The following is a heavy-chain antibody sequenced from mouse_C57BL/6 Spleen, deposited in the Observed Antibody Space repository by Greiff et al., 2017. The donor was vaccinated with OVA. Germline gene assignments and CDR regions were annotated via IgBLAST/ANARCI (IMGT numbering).Heavy chain of an antibody. CDR2: IYPGDGDT. D-gene: IGHD3-2*02. Sequence: VQLQQSGAELVKPGASVKISCKASGYAFSSYWMNWVKQRPGKGLEWIGQIYPGDGDTNYNGKFKGKATLTADKSSSTAYMQLSSLTSEDSAVYFCARRAAQAPMDYWGQGTSVTVSS. CDR1: GYAFSSYW. J-gene: IGHJ4*01. V-gene: IGHV1-80*01. CDR3: ARRAAQAPMDY.